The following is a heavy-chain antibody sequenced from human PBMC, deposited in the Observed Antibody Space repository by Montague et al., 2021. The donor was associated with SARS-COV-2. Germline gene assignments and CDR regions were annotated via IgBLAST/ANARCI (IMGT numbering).Heavy chain of an antibody. V-gene: IGHV4-59*01. Sequence: SETLSLTCTVSGGSISSYYWSWIRQPPGKGLEWIGYIYYSRSTNYNPSLKSRVTISVDTSKNQFSLKLSSVTAADTAVYYCAREWVSYYDSSGYGAACDFWGQGTMVTVSS. CDR3: AREWVSYYDSSGYGAACDF. CDR1: GGSISSYY. D-gene: IGHD3-22*01. J-gene: IGHJ3*01. CDR2: IYYSRST.